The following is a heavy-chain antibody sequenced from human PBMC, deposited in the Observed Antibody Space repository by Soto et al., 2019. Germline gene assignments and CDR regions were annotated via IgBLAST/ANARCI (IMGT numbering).Heavy chain of an antibody. CDR1: GGSISSGGYY. CDR3: ARGRVEDYDFWSGYAFDI. J-gene: IGHJ3*02. CDR2: IYYSGST. Sequence: PSETLSLTCTVSGGSISSGGYYWSWIRQHPGKGLEWIGYIYYSGSTYYNPSLKSRVTISVDTSKNQFSLKLSSVTAADTAVYYCARGRVEDYDFWSGYAFDIWGQGTMVT. D-gene: IGHD3-3*01. V-gene: IGHV4-31*03.